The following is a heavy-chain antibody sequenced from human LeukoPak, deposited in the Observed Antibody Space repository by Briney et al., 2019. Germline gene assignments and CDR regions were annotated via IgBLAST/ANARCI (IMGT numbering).Heavy chain of an antibody. J-gene: IGHJ4*02. CDR1: GFTFSSYA. CDR3: VKTPQYYYDSSGFYSN. V-gene: IGHV3-64D*09. CDR2: ISGNGGST. D-gene: IGHD3-22*01. Sequence: GGSLRLSCSASGFTFSSYAMHWVRQAPGKGLEYVSAISGNGGSTYYADSVKGRFTISRDNSKNTLYLQMSSLRAEDTAVYYCVKTPQYYYDSSGFYSNWGQGTLVTVSS.